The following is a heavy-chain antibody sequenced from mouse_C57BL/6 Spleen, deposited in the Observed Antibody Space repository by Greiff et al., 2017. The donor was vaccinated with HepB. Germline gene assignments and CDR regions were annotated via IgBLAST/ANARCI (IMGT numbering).Heavy chain of an antibody. CDR2: IDPSDSYT. V-gene: IGHV1-50*01. CDR3: ARREGYEDY. J-gene: IGHJ2*01. CDR1: GYTFTSYW. D-gene: IGHD2-3*01. Sequence: QVQLQQSGAELVKPGASVKLSCKASGYTFTSYWMQWVKQRPGQGLEWIGEIDPSDSYTNYNQKFKGKATLTVDTSSSTAYMQLSSLTSEDSAVYYCARREGYEDYWGQGTTLTVSS.